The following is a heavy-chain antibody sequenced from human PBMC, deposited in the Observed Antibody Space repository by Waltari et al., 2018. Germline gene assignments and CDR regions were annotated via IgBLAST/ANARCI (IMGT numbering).Heavy chain of an antibody. Sequence: YWGWIRQSPGKGLEWIGNIYYTGSTYYNPTLKSRVTISGDMSKNQFSLKLSSVTAADTAVYYCARHWKKSGYRCDPWGRGTLVTVSS. D-gene: IGHD5-12*01. CDR1: Y. CDR2: IYYTGST. V-gene: IGHV4-39*01. CDR3: ARHWKKSGYRCDP. J-gene: IGHJ5*02.